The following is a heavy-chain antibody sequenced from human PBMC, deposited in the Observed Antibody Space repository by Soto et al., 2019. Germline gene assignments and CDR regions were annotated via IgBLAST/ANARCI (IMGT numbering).Heavy chain of an antibody. V-gene: IGHV6-1*01. CDR1: GDSVSGNSAA. CDR3: ARRSYDFWSGYYTDNWFDP. D-gene: IGHD3-3*01. Sequence: PSQTLSLTCAISGDSVSGNSAAWNWIRQSPSRGLEWLGRTYYRSRWYNDYAVSVKSRITVTPDTSKNQFSLHLNSVTPEDTAVYYCARRSYDFWSGYYTDNWFDPWGQGTLVTVSS. J-gene: IGHJ5*02. CDR2: TYYRSRWYN.